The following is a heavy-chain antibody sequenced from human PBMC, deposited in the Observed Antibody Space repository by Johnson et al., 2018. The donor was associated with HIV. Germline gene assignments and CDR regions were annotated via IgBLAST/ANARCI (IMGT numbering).Heavy chain of an antibody. CDR3: AREGRGSSSGAFDI. J-gene: IGHJ3*02. D-gene: IGHD6-6*01. CDR1: GLSFSNFG. CDR2: ISFDGNLK. V-gene: IGHV3-30*03. Sequence: VQLVESGGGVVQPGKSLTLSCVGSGLSFSNFGIHWVRQAPGKGPEWVAVISFDGNLKKYADSVKGRFTISRDNSKNTLYLQMGSLRAEDMAVYYCAREGRGSSSGAFDIWGQGTMVTVSS.